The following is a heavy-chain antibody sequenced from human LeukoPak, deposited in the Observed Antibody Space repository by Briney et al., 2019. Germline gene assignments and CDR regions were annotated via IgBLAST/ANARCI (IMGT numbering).Heavy chain of an antibody. CDR1: GYTFTGYY. J-gene: IGHJ5*02. Sequence: GASVKVSCKASGYTFTGYYMHWVRQAPGQGLEWMGWINPNSGGTNYAQKFQGRVTMTRDTSISTAYMELSRLRSDDTAVYYCARGASGVYTATTSWFDPWGQGTLVTVSS. CDR3: ARGASGVYTATTSWFDP. CDR2: INPNSGGT. D-gene: IGHD4-17*01. V-gene: IGHV1-2*02.